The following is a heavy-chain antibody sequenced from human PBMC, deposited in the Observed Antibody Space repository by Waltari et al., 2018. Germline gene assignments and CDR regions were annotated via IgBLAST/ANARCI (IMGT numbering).Heavy chain of an antibody. D-gene: IGHD3-9*01. CDR3: ARVSKTGDAFDI. CDR2: INHSGST. V-gene: IGHV4-34*01. J-gene: IGHJ3*02. CDR1: GGSFSGYY. Sequence: QVQLQQWGAGLLKPSETLSLTCAVYGGSFSGYYWSWIRQPPGKGLEWIGEINHSGSTNYNPSLQSRVTISVDTSKNQFSLKLSSVTAADTAVYYCARVSKTGDAFDIWGQGTMVTVSS.